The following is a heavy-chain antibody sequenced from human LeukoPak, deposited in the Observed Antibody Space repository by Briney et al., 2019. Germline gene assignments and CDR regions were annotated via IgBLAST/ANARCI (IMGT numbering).Heavy chain of an antibody. CDR1: GFTFSSYA. V-gene: IGHV3-30-3*01. J-gene: IGHJ4*02. CDR2: ISYDGSNK. CDR3: ARDEGDYGDYGFDY. D-gene: IGHD4-17*01. Sequence: GGSLRLSCAASGFTFSSYAMHWVRQAPGKGLEWVAVISYDGSNKYYADSVKARFTISRDNSKNTLYLQMNSLRAEDTAVYCCARDEGDYGDYGFDYWGQGTLVTVSS.